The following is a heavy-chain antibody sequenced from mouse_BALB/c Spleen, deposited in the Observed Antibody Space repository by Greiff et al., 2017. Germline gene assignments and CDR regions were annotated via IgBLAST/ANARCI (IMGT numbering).Heavy chain of an antibody. CDR3: AGSDGRRAWFAY. Sequence: VQLVESGPGLVAPSQSLSITCTVSGFSLTSYGVHWVRQPPGKGLEWLGVIWAGGSTNYNSALMSRLSISKDNSKSQVFLKMNSLQTDDTAMYYCAGSDGRRAWFAYWGQGTLVTVSA. J-gene: IGHJ3*01. D-gene: IGHD1-1*02. CDR1: GFSLTSYG. V-gene: IGHV2-9*02. CDR2: IWAGGST.